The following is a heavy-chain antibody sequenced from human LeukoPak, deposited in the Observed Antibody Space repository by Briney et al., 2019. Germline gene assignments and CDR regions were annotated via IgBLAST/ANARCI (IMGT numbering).Heavy chain of an antibody. CDR3: AGRAARFFDY. D-gene: IGHD6-25*01. V-gene: IGHV4-59*01. CDR1: GDSLNSYY. Sequence: SETLSLTCTVSGDSLNSYYWSWIRQPPGEGLQWIGYIFYSGSSNYNASLRSRVAISVDTSKNQFSLKLTSVTAADTAVYYCAGRAARFFDYWGQGILVTVSS. CDR2: IFYSGSS. J-gene: IGHJ4*02.